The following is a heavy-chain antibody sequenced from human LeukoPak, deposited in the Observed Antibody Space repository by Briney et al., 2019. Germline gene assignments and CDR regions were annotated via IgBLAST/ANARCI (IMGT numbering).Heavy chain of an antibody. J-gene: IGHJ3*02. CDR1: GGSFSGYY. V-gene: IGHV4-34*01. Sequence: SETLSLTCAVYGGSFSGYYWSWIRQPPGKGLEWIGEINHSGSTNYNPSLKSRVTISVDTSKNQFSLKLSSVTAADTAVYYCARGRRAARLSDAFDISGQGTMVTVSS. D-gene: IGHD6-6*01. CDR3: ARGRRAARLSDAFDI. CDR2: INHSGST.